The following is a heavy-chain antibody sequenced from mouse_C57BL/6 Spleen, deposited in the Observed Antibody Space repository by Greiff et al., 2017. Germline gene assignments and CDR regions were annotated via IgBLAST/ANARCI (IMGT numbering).Heavy chain of an antibody. CDR2: IWSGGST. CDR1: GFSLTSYG. D-gene: IGHD1-1*01. V-gene: IGHV2-2*01. Sequence: QVQLKESGPGLVQPSQSLSITCTVSGFSLTSYGVHWVRQSPGKGLEWLGVIWSGGSTDYNAAFISRLSISKDNSKSQVFFKMNSLQADDTAIYYCARKDGSSVYAMDYWGQGTSVTVSS. J-gene: IGHJ4*01. CDR3: ARKDGSSVYAMDY.